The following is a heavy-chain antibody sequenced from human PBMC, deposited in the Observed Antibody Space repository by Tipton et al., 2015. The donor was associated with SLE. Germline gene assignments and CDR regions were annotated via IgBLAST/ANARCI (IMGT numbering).Heavy chain of an antibody. V-gene: IGHV4-34*01. Sequence: TLSLTCVVYGGSFSGYYWSWIRQPPGKGLEWIGEINHSGSTNYNPSLKSRVTISVDTSKNQFSLKLSSVTAADTAVYYCATSIAAAGTGWFDPWGQGTLVTVSS. CDR1: GGSFSGYY. CDR3: ATSIAAAGTGWFDP. J-gene: IGHJ5*02. CDR2: INHSGST. D-gene: IGHD6-13*01.